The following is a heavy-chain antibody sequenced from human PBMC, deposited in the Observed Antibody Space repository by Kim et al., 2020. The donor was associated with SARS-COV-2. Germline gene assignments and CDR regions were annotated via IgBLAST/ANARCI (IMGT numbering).Heavy chain of an antibody. D-gene: IGHD5-18*01. CDR2: IYYSGST. Sequence: SETLSLTCTVSGGSISSSSYYWGWIRQPPGKGLEWIGSIYYSGSTYYNPSLKSRVTISVDTSKNQFSLKLSSVTAADTAVYYCARDLGYTAMDLDLGQGT. J-gene: IGHJ4*02. CDR3: ARDLGYTAMDLD. V-gene: IGHV4-39*02. CDR1: GGSISSSSYY.